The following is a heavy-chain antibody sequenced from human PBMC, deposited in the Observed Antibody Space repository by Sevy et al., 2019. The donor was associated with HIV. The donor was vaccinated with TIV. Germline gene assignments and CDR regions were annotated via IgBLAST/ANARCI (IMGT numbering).Heavy chain of an antibody. CDR1: GGSISSYY. CDR2: IYYSGST. D-gene: IGHD2-21*01. CDR3: ARERGGGDSPFDP. J-gene: IGHJ5*02. Sequence: SETLSLTCTVSGGSISSYYWSWIRQPPGKGLEWIGYIYYSGSTNYNPSLKSRVTISVDTSKNQFSLKLSSLTAADTAVYYCARERGGGDSPFDPWGQGTLVTVSS. V-gene: IGHV4-59*01.